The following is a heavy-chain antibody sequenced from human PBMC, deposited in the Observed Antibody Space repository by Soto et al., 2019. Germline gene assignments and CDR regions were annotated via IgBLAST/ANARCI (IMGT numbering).Heavy chain of an antibody. J-gene: IGHJ5*02. D-gene: IGHD2-2*02. V-gene: IGHV3-15*01. CDR1: GFAFSRAW. CDR3: TTYIRYADFPATIKVENP. CDR2: IQSKTDGGTT. Sequence: EVQLVESGGDLVKPGGSLRVSCAASGFAFSRAWMNWVRQAPGKGLEWVGHIQSKTDGGTTDYAAPVKGRFTISRDDSKNTVYLQMNSLKTEDTAVYYCTTYIRYADFPATIKVENPWGQGTLVTVSS.